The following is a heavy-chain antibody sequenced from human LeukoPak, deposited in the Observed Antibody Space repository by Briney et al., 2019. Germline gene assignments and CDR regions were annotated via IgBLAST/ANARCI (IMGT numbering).Heavy chain of an antibody. CDR3: AGPSTYYDFWSGLN. CDR2: IKQDGSEK. Sequence: PGGSLRLSCAASGFTFSSYWMSWVRQAPGKGLEWVANIKQDGSEKYYVDSVKGRFTISRDNAKNSLYLQMNSLRAEDTAVHYCAGPSTYYDFWSGLNWGQGTLVTVSS. V-gene: IGHV3-7*01. J-gene: IGHJ4*02. CDR1: GFTFSSYW. D-gene: IGHD3-3*01.